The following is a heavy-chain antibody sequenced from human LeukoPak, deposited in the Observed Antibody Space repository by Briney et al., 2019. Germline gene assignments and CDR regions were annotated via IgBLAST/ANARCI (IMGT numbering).Heavy chain of an antibody. D-gene: IGHD3-3*01. J-gene: IGHJ6*03. CDR3: ARLTALEADKHHYYMDV. Sequence: TSETLSLTCNVSGGSVSSYYWSWIRQPPGKGLEWIGYIYYSGSTNYNPSLKSRVTISADTSKNQFSLKLSSVTAADTAVYYCARLTALEADKHHYYMDVWGKGTTVTVTS. CDR1: GGSVSSYY. CDR2: IYYSGST. V-gene: IGHV4-59*02.